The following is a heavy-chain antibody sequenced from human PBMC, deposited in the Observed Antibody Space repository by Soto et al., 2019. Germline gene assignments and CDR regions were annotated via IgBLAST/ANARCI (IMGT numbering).Heavy chain of an antibody. J-gene: IGHJ3*02. CDR3: ATTGGVLATIGDAFNI. V-gene: IGHV3-66*01. D-gene: IGHD5-12*01. Sequence: GESLKISCAASGFTVSSNYMSWVRQAPGKGLEWVSVLFTADRTYYADSVKGRFTISRDNSKNTLYLQMNSLRAEDTAVYYCATTGGVLATIGDAFNIWGQGTMVTVSS. CDR1: GFTVSSNY. CDR2: LFTADRT.